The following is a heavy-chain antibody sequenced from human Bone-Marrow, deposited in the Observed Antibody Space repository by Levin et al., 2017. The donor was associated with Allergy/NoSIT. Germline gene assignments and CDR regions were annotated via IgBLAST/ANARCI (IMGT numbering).Heavy chain of an antibody. D-gene: IGHD3-3*01. CDR1: GFTFSNAW. Sequence: GGSLRLSCAASGFTFSNAWMSWVRQAPGKGLEWVGRIKSKTDGGTTDYAAPVKGRFTISRDDSKNTLYLQMNSLKTEDTAVYYCKLGVVIIPAYYFDYWGQGTLVTVSS. V-gene: IGHV3-15*01. J-gene: IGHJ4*02. CDR3: KLGVVIIPAYYFDY. CDR2: IKSKTDGGTT.